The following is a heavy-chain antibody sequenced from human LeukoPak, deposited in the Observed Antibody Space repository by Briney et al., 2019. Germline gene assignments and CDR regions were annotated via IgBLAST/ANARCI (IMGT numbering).Heavy chain of an antibody. CDR3: ARVRLDSSGYYYVGYFDY. D-gene: IGHD3-22*01. Sequence: ASVKVSCKASGYTLTGYYMHWVRQAPGQGLEWMGWINPNSGGTNYAQKFQGRVAMTRDTSISTAYMELSRLRSDDTAVYYCARVRLDSSGYYYVGYFDYWGQGTLVTVSS. J-gene: IGHJ4*02. CDR1: GYTLTGYY. CDR2: INPNSGGT. V-gene: IGHV1-2*02.